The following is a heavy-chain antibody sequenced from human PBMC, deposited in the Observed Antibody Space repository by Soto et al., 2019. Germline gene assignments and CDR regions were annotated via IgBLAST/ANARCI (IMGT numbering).Heavy chain of an antibody. V-gene: IGHV4-30-4*01. D-gene: IGHD1-7*01. CDR1: SGSISSGDYY. J-gene: IGHJ4*02. CDR3: ARIVTGTVDY. CDR2: IYYSGST. Sequence: ASETLALTCTVSSGSISSGDYYWSWIRQPPGKGLEWIGYIYYSGSTYYNPSLKSRVTISVDTSKNQFSLKLSSVTAADTAVYYCARIVTGTVDYWGQGTLVTVSS.